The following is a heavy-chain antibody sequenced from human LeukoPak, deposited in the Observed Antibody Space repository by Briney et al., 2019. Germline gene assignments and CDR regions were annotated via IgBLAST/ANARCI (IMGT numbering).Heavy chain of an antibody. V-gene: IGHV3-49*04. CDR1: GSTFGDHP. CDR3: SRGEYQLRN. D-gene: IGHD2-2*01. Sequence: GGSLRLSCTPSGSTFGDHPMSWVRQAPGKGLEWVGFIRSKAYGGTTEYAASVKGRFTISRDDSKSIVYLQMNSLKTEDTAVYYCSRGEYQLRNWGLGTLVTVSS. CDR2: IRSKAYGGTT. J-gene: IGHJ4*02.